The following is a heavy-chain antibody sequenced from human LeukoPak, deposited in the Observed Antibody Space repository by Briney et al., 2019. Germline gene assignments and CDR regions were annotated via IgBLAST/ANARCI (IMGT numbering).Heavy chain of an antibody. Sequence: GGSLRLSCAASGFTFSNYWMNWVRQAPGKGLEWVANVKQDGTEKYYVDSVKGRFSISRDNAKNSVYLQMNSLRAEDTAVYYCARARYCSSTSCYGIDYWGQGTLVTVSS. D-gene: IGHD2-2*01. CDR3: ARARYCSSTSCYGIDY. J-gene: IGHJ4*02. CDR1: GFTFSNYW. V-gene: IGHV3-7*01. CDR2: VKQDGTEK.